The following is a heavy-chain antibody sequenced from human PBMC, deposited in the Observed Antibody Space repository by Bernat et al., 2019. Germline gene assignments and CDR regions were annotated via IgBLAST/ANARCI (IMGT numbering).Heavy chain of an antibody. J-gene: IGHJ4*02. CDR2: INAGNGNT. V-gene: IGHV1-3*01. CDR1: GYTFTSYA. D-gene: IGHD6-19*01. CDR3: ARDSGAVAGSTGGYFDY. Sequence: QVQLVQSGAEVKKPGASVKVSCKASGYTFTSYAMHWVRQAPGQRLEWMGWINAGNGNTKYSQKFQGRVTITRDTSASTAYMELNSLRAEDTAVYYCARDSGAVAGSTGGYFDYWGQGTLVTVSS.